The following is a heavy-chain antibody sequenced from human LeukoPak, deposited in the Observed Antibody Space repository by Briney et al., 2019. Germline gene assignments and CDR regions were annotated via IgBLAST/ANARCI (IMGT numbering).Heavy chain of an antibody. CDR1: GFTFSSHA. D-gene: IGHD3-3*01. Sequence: GGSLRLSCAASGFTFSSHAMSWVRQAPGKGLEWVSAVSGSGGSIYYADSVRGRFTISRDNSKNTLYLQMNSLRAEDTAVYYCARRTIFGVVGDAFDIWGQGTMVTVSS. J-gene: IGHJ3*02. CDR2: VSGSGGSI. CDR3: ARRTIFGVVGDAFDI. V-gene: IGHV3-23*01.